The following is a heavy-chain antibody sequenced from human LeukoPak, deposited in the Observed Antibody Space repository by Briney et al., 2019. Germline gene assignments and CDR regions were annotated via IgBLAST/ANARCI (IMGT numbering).Heavy chain of an antibody. CDR2: INHSGST. CDR3: ARGPSRYCSGGSCYSAIVY. V-gene: IGHV4-34*01. J-gene: IGHJ4*02. D-gene: IGHD2-15*01. Sequence: SETLPLTCAVYGGSFSGYYWSWIRQPPGKGLEWIGEINHSGSTNYNPSLKSRVTISVDTSKNQFSLKLSSVTAADTAVYYCARGPSRYCSGGSCYSAIVYWGQGTLVTVSS. CDR1: GGSFSGYY.